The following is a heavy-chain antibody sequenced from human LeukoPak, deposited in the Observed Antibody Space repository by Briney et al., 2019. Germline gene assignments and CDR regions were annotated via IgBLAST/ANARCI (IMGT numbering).Heavy chain of an antibody. CDR1: GGSFSGYY. CDR2: INHSGST. CDR3: ARGNGSSSYYFDY. J-gene: IGHJ4*02. D-gene: IGHD6-6*01. Sequence: SETLSLTCAVYGGSFSGYYWSWIRQSPGKGLEWIGEINHSGSTNYNPSLKSRVTISVDTSKNQFSLKLSSVTAADTAVYYCARGNGSSSYYFDYWGQGTLVTVSS. V-gene: IGHV4-34*01.